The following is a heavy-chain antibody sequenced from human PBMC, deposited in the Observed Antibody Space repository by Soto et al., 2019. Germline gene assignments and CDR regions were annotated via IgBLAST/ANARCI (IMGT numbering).Heavy chain of an antibody. Sequence: QVQLQESGPGLVKPSETLSLTCTVSGGSISSYYWSWIRQPPGKGLEWMGYIYYSGSTNYNPSLRSRVTISVDTSKNQFSLKLSSVTAADTVVYYCASGPYYYGSGTSLGVYYYYYGMAVWGQGTTVTVSS. CDR2: IYYSGST. V-gene: IGHV4-59*01. CDR3: ASGPYYYGSGTSLGVYYYYYGMAV. CDR1: GGSISSYY. D-gene: IGHD3-10*01. J-gene: IGHJ6*02.